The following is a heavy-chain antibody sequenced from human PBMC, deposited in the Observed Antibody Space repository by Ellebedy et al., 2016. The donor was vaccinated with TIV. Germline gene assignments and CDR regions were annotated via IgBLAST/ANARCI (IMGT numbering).Heavy chain of an antibody. V-gene: IGHV1-18*01. CDR1: GYSFTSYG. Sequence: AASVKVSCKASGYSFTSYGFSWVRQAPGQGLEWMGWISAHNDNTNYAQKFQGRVTMTTNPSTTTAYMELTSLRSDDTAMYYCARRLRLMYSSGSFDYWGQGTLVTVSS. D-gene: IGHD6-19*01. J-gene: IGHJ4*02. CDR2: ISAHNDNT. CDR3: ARRLRLMYSSGSFDY.